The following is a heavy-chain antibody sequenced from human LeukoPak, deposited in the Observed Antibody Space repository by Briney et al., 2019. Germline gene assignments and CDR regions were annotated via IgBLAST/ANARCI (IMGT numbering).Heavy chain of an antibody. V-gene: IGHV4-39*07. CDR3: ARASGGDGSGSL. CDR2: IYYSGSP. Sequence: SETLSLTCTVSGGSISSSSYYWGWIRQPPGKGLEWIGSIYYSGSPDYNPSLKSRVTISVDTSKNQFSLNLSSVTAADTAMYYCARASGGDGSGSLWGQGTLVTVSS. CDR1: GGSISSSSYY. J-gene: IGHJ4*02. D-gene: IGHD3-10*01.